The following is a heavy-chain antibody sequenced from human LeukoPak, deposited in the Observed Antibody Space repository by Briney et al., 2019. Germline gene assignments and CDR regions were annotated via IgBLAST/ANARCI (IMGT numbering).Heavy chain of an antibody. CDR1: GGSISRADYY. CDR3: ARQGIVGAITYYFDY. V-gene: IGHV4-30-4*01. D-gene: IGHD1-26*01. CDR2: IYYSGST. Sequence: SQTLSLTCTVSGGSISRADYYWSWIRQPPGKGLEWIGYIYYSGSTYYNPSLKSRATISVDTSKNQFSLKLSSVTAADTAVYYCARQGIVGAITYYFDYWGQGTLVTVSS. J-gene: IGHJ4*02.